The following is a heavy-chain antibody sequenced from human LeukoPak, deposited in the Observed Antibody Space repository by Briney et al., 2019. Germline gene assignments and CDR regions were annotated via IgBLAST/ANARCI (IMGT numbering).Heavy chain of an antibody. CDR1: GHTFTSYY. CDR3: ARGPRGYSGYEQDFDY. CDR2: INPSGGST. Sequence: ASVKVSCKASGHTFTSYYMHWVRQAPGQGLEWMGIINPSGGSTSYAQKFQGRVTMTRDTSTSTVYMELSSLRSEDTAVYYCARGPRGYSGYEQDFDYWGQGTLVTVSS. J-gene: IGHJ4*02. V-gene: IGHV1-46*01. D-gene: IGHD5-12*01.